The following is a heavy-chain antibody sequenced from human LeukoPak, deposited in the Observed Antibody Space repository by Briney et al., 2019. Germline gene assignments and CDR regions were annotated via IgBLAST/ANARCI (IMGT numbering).Heavy chain of an antibody. CDR1: GYTFTSYG. J-gene: IGHJ6*03. V-gene: IGHV1-18*01. CDR2: ISAYNGNT. CDR3: ARVGSGGANYYYYYMDV. Sequence: ASVKVSCKASGYTFTSYGISWVRQAPGQGLEWMGWISAYNGNTNYAQKLQGRVTMTTDTSTSTAYMELRSLRSDDTAVYYCARVGSGGANYYYYYMDVWGKGTTVTVSS. D-gene: IGHD1-26*01.